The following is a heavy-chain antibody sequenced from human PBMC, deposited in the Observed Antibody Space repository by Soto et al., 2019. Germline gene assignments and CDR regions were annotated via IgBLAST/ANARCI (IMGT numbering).Heavy chain of an antibody. CDR3: ARRSLYYGSGSYFDY. D-gene: IGHD3-10*01. CDR2: IYYSGST. Sequence: QLQLQESGPGLVKPSETLSLTCTVSGGSISSSSYYWGWIRQPPGKGLEWIGSIYYSGSTYYNPSLKSRVTISVDTSKNQFSLKLSSVTAADTAVYYCARRSLYYGSGSYFDYWGQGTLVTVSS. V-gene: IGHV4-39*01. CDR1: GGSISSSSYY. J-gene: IGHJ4*02.